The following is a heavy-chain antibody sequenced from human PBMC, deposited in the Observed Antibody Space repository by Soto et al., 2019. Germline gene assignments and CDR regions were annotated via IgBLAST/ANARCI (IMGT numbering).Heavy chain of an antibody. D-gene: IGHD1-1*01. CDR1: GFTFSSYA. J-gene: IGHJ4*02. CDR2: ISYDGSNK. V-gene: IGHV3-30-3*01. CDR3: ARVREGTVGSSYFDY. Sequence: QVQLVESGGGVVQPGRSLRLSCAASGFTFSSYAMHWVRQAPGKGLEWVAVISYDGSNKYYADSVKGRFTISRDNSKNTLYLQMNSLRAEDTAVYYCARVREGTVGSSYFDYWGQXTLVXVXS.